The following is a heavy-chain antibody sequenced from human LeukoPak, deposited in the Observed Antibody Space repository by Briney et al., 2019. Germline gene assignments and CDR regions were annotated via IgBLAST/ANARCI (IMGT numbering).Heavy chain of an antibody. CDR2: IIPIFGTA. CDR3: ARDDFWSGYCSTFDY. CDR1: GGTFSSYA. D-gene: IGHD3-3*01. Sequence: ASVKVSCKASGGTFSSYAISWVRQAPGQGLEWMGGIIPIFGTANYAQKFQGRVTITADESTSTAYMELSSLRSEDTAVYYCARDDFWSGYCSTFDYWGQGTLVTVSS. J-gene: IGHJ4*02. V-gene: IGHV1-69*13.